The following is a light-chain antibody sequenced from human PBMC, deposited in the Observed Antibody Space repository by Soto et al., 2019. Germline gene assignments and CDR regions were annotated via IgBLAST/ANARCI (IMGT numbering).Light chain of an antibody. CDR3: LSLARNYLYV. J-gene: IGLJ1*01. Sequence: QSVLTQPRSVSGSPGQPVAISCTGTSSDVGGYNYVSWYLQHPGKAPKVMIYDVSKRPSGVPDRFSGSKSGNTASLTISGHQSEDEADYDRLSLARNYLYVFGPVTEVTGL. CDR2: DVS. CDR1: SSDVGGYNY. V-gene: IGLV2-11*01.